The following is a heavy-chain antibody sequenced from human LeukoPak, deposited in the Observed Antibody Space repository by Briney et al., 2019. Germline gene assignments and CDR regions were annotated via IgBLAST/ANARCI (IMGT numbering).Heavy chain of an antibody. CDR3: AREGGPYRPLDY. V-gene: IGHV4-4*02. Sequence: PSETLSLTCGVSGGSITNTNYWTWVRQPPGKGLEWIGEVNLQGSTNYNPSLMGRVAISVDTPENHISLQLTSVTAAGTAVYYCAREGGPYRPLDYSGQGTLVTVSS. CDR1: GGSITNTNY. J-gene: IGHJ4*02. CDR2: VNLQGST.